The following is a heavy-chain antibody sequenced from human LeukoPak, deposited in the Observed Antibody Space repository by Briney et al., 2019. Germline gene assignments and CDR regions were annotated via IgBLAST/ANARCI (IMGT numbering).Heavy chain of an antibody. D-gene: IGHD6-13*01. V-gene: IGHV1-69*04. Sequence: SVKVSCKASGGTFSSYAISWVRQAPGQGLEWMGRIIPILGIANYAQKFQGRVTITADKSTSTAYMELSSLRSEDTAVYYCARDSSSSSKGYYYGMDVWGQGTTVTVSS. CDR3: ARDSSSSSKGYYYGMDV. J-gene: IGHJ6*02. CDR1: GGTFSSYA. CDR2: IIPILGIA.